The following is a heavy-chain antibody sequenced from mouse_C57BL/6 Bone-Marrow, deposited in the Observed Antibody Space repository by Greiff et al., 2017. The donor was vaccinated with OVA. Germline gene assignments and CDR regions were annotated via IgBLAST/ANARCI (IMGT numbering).Heavy chain of an antibody. CDR3: ALWLRYWYFDV. J-gene: IGHJ1*03. CDR1: GYTFTDYN. D-gene: IGHD2-2*01. V-gene: IGHV1-18*01. Sequence: VQLKQSGPELVKPGASVKIPCKASGYTFTDYNMDWVKQSHGKSLEWIGDINPNNGGTIYNQKFKGKATLTVDKSSSTAYMELRSLTSEDTAVYYCALWLRYWYFDVWGTGTTVTVSS. CDR2: INPNNGGT.